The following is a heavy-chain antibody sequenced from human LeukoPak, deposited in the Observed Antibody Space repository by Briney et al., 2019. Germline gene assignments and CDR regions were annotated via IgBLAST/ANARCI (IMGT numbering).Heavy chain of an antibody. V-gene: IGHV3-23*01. Sequence: GGSLRLSCAASGFTFSSYAMSWVRQAPGKGLEWVSAISGSGGSTYYADSVKGRFTISRDNSKNTLYLQMNSLRAEDTAVYYCARDGGVVITTYYFDYWGQGTLVTVSS. CDR1: GFTFSSYA. CDR2: ISGSGGST. D-gene: IGHD3-3*01. CDR3: ARDGGVVITTYYFDY. J-gene: IGHJ4*02.